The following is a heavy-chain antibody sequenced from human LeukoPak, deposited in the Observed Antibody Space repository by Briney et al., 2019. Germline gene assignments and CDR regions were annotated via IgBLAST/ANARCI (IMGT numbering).Heavy chain of an antibody. D-gene: IGHD2-2*01. CDR1: GGTFSSYA. CDR2: IIHIYGTA. CDR3: ASTPPRCSSTSCYGDYYYYYYMDV. Sequence: SVKVSCKASGGTFSSYAISWVRQAPGQGLEWMGWIIHIYGTANYAQKFQGRVTITADESTSTAYMELSSLRSEDTAVYYCASTPPRCSSTSCYGDYYYYYYMDVWGKGTTVTVSS. V-gene: IGHV1-69*01. J-gene: IGHJ6*03.